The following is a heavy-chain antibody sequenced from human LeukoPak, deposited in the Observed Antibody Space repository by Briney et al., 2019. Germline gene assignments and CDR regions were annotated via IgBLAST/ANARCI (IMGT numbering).Heavy chain of an antibody. Sequence: GGSLRLSCAASGFTVSSNYMSWVRQAPGKGLEWVSVIYSGGSTYYADSVKGRFTISRDNSKNTLYLQMNSLRAEDTAVYYCAKESGYSSGWYLYYFDYWGQGTLVTVSS. CDR2: IYSGGST. D-gene: IGHD6-19*01. J-gene: IGHJ4*02. V-gene: IGHV3-53*01. CDR3: AKESGYSSGWYLYYFDY. CDR1: GFTVSSNY.